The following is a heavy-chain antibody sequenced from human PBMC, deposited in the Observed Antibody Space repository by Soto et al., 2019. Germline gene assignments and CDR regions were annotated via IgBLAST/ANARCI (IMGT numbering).Heavy chain of an antibody. CDR2: IYYSGSI. CDR1: GGSISTYY. CDR3: ARQTWYGGALNY. J-gene: IGHJ4*02. D-gene: IGHD4-17*01. Sequence: QVQLQESGPGLVKPSETLSLTCTVSGGSISTYYWNWIRQPPGKGLEWIGYIYYSGSINYNPSLKSRVTISVDTSKNHFSLKLSSVTAADTAVYYCARQTWYGGALNYWGQGTLVTVSS. V-gene: IGHV4-59*08.